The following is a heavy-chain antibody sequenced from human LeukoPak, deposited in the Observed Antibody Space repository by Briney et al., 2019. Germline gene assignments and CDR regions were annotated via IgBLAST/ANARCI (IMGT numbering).Heavy chain of an antibody. V-gene: IGHV1-2*02. CDR1: GYTFTGYY. Sequence: ASVKVSCKASGYTFTGYYMRWVRQAPGQGLEWRGWIHPNGGGTNYAQKFQGRVTMTRDTSISTAYMELSRLRSDDTAVYYCASRGYYDSSGYSLNDAFDIWGQGTMVTVSS. D-gene: IGHD3-22*01. J-gene: IGHJ3*02. CDR3: ASRGYYDSSGYSLNDAFDI. CDR2: IHPNGGGT.